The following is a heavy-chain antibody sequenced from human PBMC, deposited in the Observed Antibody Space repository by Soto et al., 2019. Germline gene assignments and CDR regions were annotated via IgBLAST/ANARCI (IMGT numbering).Heavy chain of an antibody. CDR1: GGSISSYY. CDR3: ARHDTMVRGVMGLDY. D-gene: IGHD3-10*01. CDR2: IYYSGST. V-gene: IGHV4-59*08. J-gene: IGHJ4*02. Sequence: QVQLQESGPGLVKPSETLSLTCTVSGGSISSYYWSWIRQPPGKGLEWIGYIYYSGSTNYNPSLKIRVTISVDTSKNQFSLKLSSVTAADTAVYYCARHDTMVRGVMGLDYWGQGTLVTVSS.